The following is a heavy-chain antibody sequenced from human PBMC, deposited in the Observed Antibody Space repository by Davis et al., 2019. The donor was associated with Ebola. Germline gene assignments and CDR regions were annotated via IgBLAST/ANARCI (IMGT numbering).Heavy chain of an antibody. V-gene: IGHV4-59*08. Sequence: GSLGLSCTVSGGSISSYYWSWIRQPPGKGLAWIGYIYYSGSTNYNPSLKSRVTISVDTSKNQFSLKLSSVTAADTAVYYCARQFYWFDPWGQGTLVTVSS. CDR3: ARQFYWFDP. CDR1: GGSISSYY. CDR2: IYYSGST. J-gene: IGHJ5*02.